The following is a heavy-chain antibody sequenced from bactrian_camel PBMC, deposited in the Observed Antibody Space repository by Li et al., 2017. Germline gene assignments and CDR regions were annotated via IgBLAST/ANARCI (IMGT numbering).Heavy chain of an antibody. V-gene: IGHV3S53*01. CDR3: MAERFSGLNVFMEYGGSW. CDR1: GYTDSVNV. CDR2: ISTGGGDT. J-gene: IGHJ4*01. Sequence: HVQLVESGAGSVEAGGSVRLSCTASGYTDSVNVMGWWHQAAGKEREGVACISTGGGDTMYADAVKGRFTISHDKASNTVYLQMDNLQPEDTAMYQCMAERFSGLNVFMEYGGSWRGPGTQVTVS. D-gene: IGHD6*01.